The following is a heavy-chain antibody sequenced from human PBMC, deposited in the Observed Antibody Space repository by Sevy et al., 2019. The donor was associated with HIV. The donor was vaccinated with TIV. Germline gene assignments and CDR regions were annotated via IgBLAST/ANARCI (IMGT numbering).Heavy chain of an antibody. Sequence: GGSLRLSCAASGFTFNDYNLSWIRQAPGKGLGWVSYIRTSTSTTTIYYADSVKGRFTMSRDNARNSIYLQMNSLRVDDTAVYYCARAAGWFDAWGQGTLVTVSS. CDR2: IRTSTSTTTI. V-gene: IGHV3-11*01. CDR3: ARAAGWFDA. J-gene: IGHJ5*02. CDR1: GFTFNDYN.